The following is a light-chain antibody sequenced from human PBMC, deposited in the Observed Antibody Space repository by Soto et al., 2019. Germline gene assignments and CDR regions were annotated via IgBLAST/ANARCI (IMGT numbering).Light chain of an antibody. CDR3: SSHTSYSTRV. CDR2: EVS. J-gene: IGLJ1*01. CDR1: SKDVGGYNY. V-gene: IGLV2-14*01. Sequence: QSVLTQPASLSGSPGQSIAISCTGNSKDVGGYNYVSWYQQHPGKAPKLMIHEVSNRPSGVSDRFSGSKSGNTASLTISGLQADDEADYYCSSHTSYSTRVFGTGTKVTVL.